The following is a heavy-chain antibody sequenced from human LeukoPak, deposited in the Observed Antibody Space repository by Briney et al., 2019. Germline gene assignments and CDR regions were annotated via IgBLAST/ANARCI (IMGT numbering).Heavy chain of an antibody. Sequence: ASVKVSCKASGGTFSSYAISWVRQAPGQGLEWMGWISAYNGNTNYAQKLQGRVTMTTDTSTSTAYMELRSLRSDDTAVYYCARESNGDYLGYFDYWGQGTLVTVSS. V-gene: IGHV1-18*01. CDR1: GGTFSSYA. D-gene: IGHD4-17*01. J-gene: IGHJ4*02. CDR2: ISAYNGNT. CDR3: ARESNGDYLGYFDY.